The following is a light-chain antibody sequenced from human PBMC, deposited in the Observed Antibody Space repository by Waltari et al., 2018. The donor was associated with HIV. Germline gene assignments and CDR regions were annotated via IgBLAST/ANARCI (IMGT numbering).Light chain of an antibody. Sequence: QSALTQPASVSGSPGKPINLSCIGSSSEIRAYNFVSWYKQRPGKAPKLMMYEVSDRPSGSSNRFSGSKSGITASLTISGLQADDEADYYCASYTRSGILLFGGGTRLTVL. V-gene: IGLV2-14*01. J-gene: IGLJ2*01. CDR3: ASYTRSGILL. CDR1: SSEIRAYNF. CDR2: EVS.